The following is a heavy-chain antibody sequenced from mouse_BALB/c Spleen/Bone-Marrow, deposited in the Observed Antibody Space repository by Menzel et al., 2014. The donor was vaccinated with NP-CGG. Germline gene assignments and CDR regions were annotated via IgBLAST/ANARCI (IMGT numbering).Heavy chain of an antibody. Sequence: EVQLQQSGPELVKPGASVKISCEASEYTFTDYNMHWVKQSHGKSLEWIGYIYPYSGGTGYNQKFKSKATLTVDDSSFTAYMELRSLTTEDSAVYYCARSGIPYAMDYWGQGTSVTVSS. D-gene: IGHD5-2*01. CDR1: EYTFTDYN. CDR2: IYPYSGGT. J-gene: IGHJ4*01. V-gene: IGHV1S29*02. CDR3: ARSGIPYAMDY.